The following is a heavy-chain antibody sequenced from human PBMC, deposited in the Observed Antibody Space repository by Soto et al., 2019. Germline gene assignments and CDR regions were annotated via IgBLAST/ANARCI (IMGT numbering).Heavy chain of an antibody. CDR1: GFTFSSYW. Sequence: PGGSLRLSCVASGFTFSSYWMSWVRQAPGKGLEWVANIKQDGSEKYYVDSVKGRFTISRDNAKNSLYLQMNSLRAEDTAVYYCARGPTGIAAAGRGYFQHWGQGTLVTVSS. J-gene: IGHJ1*01. V-gene: IGHV3-7*05. D-gene: IGHD6-13*01. CDR3: ARGPTGIAAAGRGYFQH. CDR2: IKQDGSEK.